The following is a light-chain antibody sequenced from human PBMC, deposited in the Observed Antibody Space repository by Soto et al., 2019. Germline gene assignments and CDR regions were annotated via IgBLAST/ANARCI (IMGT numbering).Light chain of an antibody. V-gene: IGKV3-20*01. J-gene: IGKJ3*01. Sequence: EIVLTQSPGTLSLSPGERATLSCRASQSVSSSYLAWYQQKPGQAPRLLIYGASSSATGIPDRFSGSGSATDFTLTISRLEPEDFAVYYCQQYCSSPLFSFGPGTKVDIK. CDR2: GAS. CDR3: QQYCSSPLFS. CDR1: QSVSSSY.